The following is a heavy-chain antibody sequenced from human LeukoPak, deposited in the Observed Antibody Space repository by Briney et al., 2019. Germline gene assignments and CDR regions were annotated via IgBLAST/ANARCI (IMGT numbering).Heavy chain of an antibody. D-gene: IGHD2-15*01. V-gene: IGHV4-34*01. CDR2: INHSGST. CDR1: GGSFSGYY. CDR3: ARGLGYCSGGSCYPLDY. Sequence: SETLSLTCAVYGGSFSGYYWGWIRQPPGKGLEWIGEINHSGSTNYNPSLKSRVTISVDTSKNQFSLKLSSVTAADTAVYYCARGLGYCSGGSCYPLDYWGQGTLVTVSS. J-gene: IGHJ4*02.